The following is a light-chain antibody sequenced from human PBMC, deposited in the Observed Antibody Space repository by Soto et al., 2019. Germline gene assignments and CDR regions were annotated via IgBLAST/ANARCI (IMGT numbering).Light chain of an antibody. CDR3: CSYAGSYSYV. J-gene: IGLJ1*01. Sequence: QYVLTQPRSVSGSPGQSVTISCTGTSSDVGGYNYVSWYQQHPGKAPKLMIYDVSRRPSGVPDRFSGSKSGNTASLTISGLQAEDEADYYCCSYAGSYSYVFGSGTKAPS. CDR2: DVS. CDR1: SSDVGGYNY. V-gene: IGLV2-11*01.